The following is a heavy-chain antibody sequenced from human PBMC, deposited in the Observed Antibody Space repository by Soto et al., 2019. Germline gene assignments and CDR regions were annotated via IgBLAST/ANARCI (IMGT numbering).Heavy chain of an antibody. CDR3: AKDQPNSYYYGMDV. Sequence: GGSLRLSCAASGFTFSSYAMSWVRQAPGKGLEWVSAISGSGGSTYYADSVKGRFTISRDNSKNTLYLQMNSLRAEGTAVYYCAKDQPNSYYYGMDVWGQGTTVTVSS. CDR1: GFTFSSYA. V-gene: IGHV3-23*01. J-gene: IGHJ6*02. CDR2: ISGSGGST.